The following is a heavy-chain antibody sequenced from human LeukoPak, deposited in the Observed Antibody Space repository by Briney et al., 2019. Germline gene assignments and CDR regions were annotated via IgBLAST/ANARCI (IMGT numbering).Heavy chain of an antibody. CDR2: ISAYNGNT. J-gene: IGHJ4*02. CDR1: SYTFTSYG. D-gene: IGHD3-22*01. V-gene: IGHV1-18*01. Sequence: ASVKVSCKASSYTFTSYGISWVRQAPGQGLEWMGWISAYNGNTNYAQKLQGRVTMTTDTSTSTAYMELRSLRSDDTAVYYCARVNYYDSSGYPPFGYWGQGTLVTVSS. CDR3: ARVNYYDSSGYPPFGY.